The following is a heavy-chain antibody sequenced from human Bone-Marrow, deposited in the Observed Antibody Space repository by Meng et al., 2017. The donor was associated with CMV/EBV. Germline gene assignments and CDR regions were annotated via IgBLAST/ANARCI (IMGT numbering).Heavy chain of an antibody. V-gene: IGHV1-2*02. J-gene: IGHJ4*02. CDR1: GYTFTGYY. CDR3: ARADPTYDHDSVAYYTPILDY. CDR2: INPSSGGP. D-gene: IGHD3-3*01. Sequence: ASVKVTCKASGYTFTGYYIHWVRQAPGQGLEWMGWINPSSGGPHYLQKFQGRITMTRDTSITTAYLELSRLRSDDTAVYFCARADPTYDHDSVAYYTPILDYWGQGSLITVSS.